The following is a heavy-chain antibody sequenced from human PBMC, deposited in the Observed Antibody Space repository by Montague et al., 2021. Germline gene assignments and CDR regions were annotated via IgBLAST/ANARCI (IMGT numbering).Heavy chain of an antibody. Sequence: SETLSLTCSVSGGSVNGYDWSWIRKPPGKGLERIGYMHSSGSPNSNPSFKSRRAISIDRSRYQFSLELSFVTAADTAIYFCGRDYWGSIDYWGHGILATVSS. D-gene: IGHD7-27*01. V-gene: IGHV4-59*02. CDR1: GGSVNGYD. CDR2: MHSSGSP. J-gene: IGHJ4*01. CDR3: GRDYWGSIDY.